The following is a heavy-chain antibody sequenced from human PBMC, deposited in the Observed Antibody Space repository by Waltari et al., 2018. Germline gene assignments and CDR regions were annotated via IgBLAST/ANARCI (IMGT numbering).Heavy chain of an antibody. V-gene: IGHV1-2*06. CDR1: GYSFTAYY. J-gene: IGHJ4*02. Sequence: QVQMVQSGAEVKKPGASVTVSCTASGYSFTAYYLHWVRQAPGQGLEWMGRINPNSGATTYAQMFQGRVTMTRDTSISTAYMEVTGLRSDDTAVYYCARVLSTVQLGIFAYWGQGTVVTVSS. D-gene: IGHD7-27*01. CDR2: INPNSGAT. CDR3: ARVLSTVQLGIFAY.